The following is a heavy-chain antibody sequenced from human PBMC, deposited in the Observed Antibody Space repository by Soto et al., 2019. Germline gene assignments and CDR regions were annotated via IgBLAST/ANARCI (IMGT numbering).Heavy chain of an antibody. CDR1: GGSISSYY. Sequence: PSETLSLTCTVSGGSISSYYWSWIRQPPGKGLEWIGYIYYSGSTNYNPSLKSRVTISKDTSKNQVVLTMTNMDPVDTATYYCARMGQYYDILTGYWSGYYFDYWGQGTLVTVSS. D-gene: IGHD3-9*01. J-gene: IGHJ4*02. CDR2: IYYSGST. CDR3: ARMGQYYDILTGYWSGYYFDY. V-gene: IGHV4-59*01.